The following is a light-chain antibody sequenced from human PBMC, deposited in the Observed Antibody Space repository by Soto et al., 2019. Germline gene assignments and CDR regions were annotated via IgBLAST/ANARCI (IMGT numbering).Light chain of an antibody. J-gene: IGKJ1*01. Sequence: EMVLTQSPGTLSLSPGERATLSCRASQSVTSNFLAWYQQRPGQAPRLLIYGASNRATGIPDRISGSGSGTDFTLTISRLEPEDFAVYYCQQSGSSPRTFGQGTRVEIK. CDR3: QQSGSSPRT. CDR1: QSVTSNF. CDR2: GAS. V-gene: IGKV3-20*01.